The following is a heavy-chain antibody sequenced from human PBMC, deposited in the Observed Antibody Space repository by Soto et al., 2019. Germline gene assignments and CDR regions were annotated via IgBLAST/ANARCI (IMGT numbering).Heavy chain of an antibody. J-gene: IGHJ4*02. Sequence: GGSLRLSCSVSGFTLSAYWMHWVRQVPGKGLTWVSRISDDGSTATYADSVKGRFVISRDNAKNSLYLEMNTLRADDSGLYYCARGPRVSSTGTGAHWGRGTLVTVSS. CDR1: GFTLSAYW. D-gene: IGHD1-1*01. V-gene: IGHV3-74*01. CDR3: ARGPRVSSTGTGAH. CDR2: ISDDGSTA.